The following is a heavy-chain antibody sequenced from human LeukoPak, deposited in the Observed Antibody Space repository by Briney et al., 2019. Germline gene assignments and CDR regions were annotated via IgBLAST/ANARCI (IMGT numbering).Heavy chain of an antibody. V-gene: IGHV6-1*01. J-gene: IGHJ4*02. CDR3: ARDRRGAMAAPPYFDY. Sequence: SQTLSLTCAISGDSVSSNSAAWNWIRQSPSRGLEWLGRTYYRSKWYNDYAVPVKSRITINPDTSKNQFSLQLSSVTPEDTAVYYCARDRRGAMAAPPYFDYWGQGTLVTVSS. D-gene: IGHD6-6*01. CDR2: TYYRSKWYN. CDR1: GDSVSSNSAA.